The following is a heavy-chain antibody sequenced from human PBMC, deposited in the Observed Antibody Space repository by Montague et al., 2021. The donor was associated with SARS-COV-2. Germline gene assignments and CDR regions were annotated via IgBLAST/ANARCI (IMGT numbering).Heavy chain of an antibody. CDR2: IYYSGST. V-gene: IGHV4-59*01. J-gene: IGHJ2*01. D-gene: IGHD3-22*01. CDR3: SRAVRYYYGSSGSGDFDL. CDR1: GGSISSYY. Sequence: SETLSLTCTVSGGSISSYYWSWIRQPPGKGLEWIGYIYYSGSTNYNPSLKSRVTISVDTSKNQFSLKLSPVTAADTAVYYCSRAVRYYYGSSGSGDFDLWGRGTLVTVSS.